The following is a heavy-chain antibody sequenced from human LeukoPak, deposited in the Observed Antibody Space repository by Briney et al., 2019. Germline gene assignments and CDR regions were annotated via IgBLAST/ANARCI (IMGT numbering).Heavy chain of an antibody. Sequence: GGSLRLSRAASGFTFSSYGLHWVRQAPGRGLEWVAFIRYDGSNKYYADSVKGRFTISRDNSKNTLYLQMNSLRAEDTAVYYCANGGMGPDGAFDIWGQGTMVTVSS. D-gene: IGHD3-16*01. J-gene: IGHJ3*02. CDR2: IRYDGSNK. V-gene: IGHV3-30*02. CDR3: ANGGMGPDGAFDI. CDR1: GFTFSSYG.